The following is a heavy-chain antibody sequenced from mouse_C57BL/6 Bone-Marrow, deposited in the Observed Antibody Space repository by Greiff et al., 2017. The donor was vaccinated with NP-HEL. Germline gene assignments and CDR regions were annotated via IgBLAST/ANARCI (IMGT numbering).Heavy chain of an antibody. CDR1: GYSFTSYY. D-gene: IGHD2-3*01. CDR2: IYPGSGNT. V-gene: IGHV1-66*01. Sequence: QVQLQQSGPELVKPGASVKISCKASGYSFTSYYIHWVKQRPGQGLEWIGWIYPGSGNTKYNEKFKGKATLTADTSSSTAYMQLSSLTSEDSAVYYCARMRWLLPLFDYWGQGTTLTVSS. CDR3: ARMRWLLPLFDY. J-gene: IGHJ2*01.